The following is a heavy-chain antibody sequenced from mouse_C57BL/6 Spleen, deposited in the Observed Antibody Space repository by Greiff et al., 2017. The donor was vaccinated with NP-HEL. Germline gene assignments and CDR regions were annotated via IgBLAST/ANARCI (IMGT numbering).Heavy chain of an antibody. D-gene: IGHD1-1*01. Sequence: EVKLVESGGGLVKPGGSLKLSCAASGFTFSDYGMHWVRQAPEKGLEWVAYISSGSSTIYYADTVKGRFTISRDNAKNTLFLQMTSLRSEDTAMYYCARGITTVVEGWYFDVWGTGTTVTVSS. V-gene: IGHV5-17*01. J-gene: IGHJ1*03. CDR1: GFTFSDYG. CDR2: ISSGSSTI. CDR3: ARGITTVVEGWYFDV.